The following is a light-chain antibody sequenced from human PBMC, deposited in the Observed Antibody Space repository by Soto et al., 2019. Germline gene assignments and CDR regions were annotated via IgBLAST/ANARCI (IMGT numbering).Light chain of an antibody. CDR1: QSVSSSY. J-gene: IGKJ4*01. Sequence: EMVLTQSPGTLSLSPGERATLSCRASQSVSSSYLAWYQQKPGQAPKVLIYRASSRATGIPDRFSGSGSGTDFTLTISRLEPEDFAVYYCQQYGSSPLTFGGGTKVEIK. CDR2: RAS. CDR3: QQYGSSPLT. V-gene: IGKV3-20*01.